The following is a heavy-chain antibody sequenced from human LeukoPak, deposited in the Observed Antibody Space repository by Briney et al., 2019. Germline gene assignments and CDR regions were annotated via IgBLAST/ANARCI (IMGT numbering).Heavy chain of an antibody. CDR3: ASWGAGGNS. V-gene: IGHV3-7*01. D-gene: IGHD3-16*01. CDR1: GFTLSTYW. J-gene: IGHJ4*02. CDR2: INPDGSGK. Sequence: GGSLRLSCEASGFTLSTYWMNWVRQVPGKGLDWVANINPDGSGKRYVDSVKGRFTIARDNADNSLSLQMNGLRAEDTAVYYCASWGAGGNSWGQGTLATVSS.